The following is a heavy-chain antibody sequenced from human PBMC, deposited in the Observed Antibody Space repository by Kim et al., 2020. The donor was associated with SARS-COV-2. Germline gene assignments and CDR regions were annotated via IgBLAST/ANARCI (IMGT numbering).Heavy chain of an antibody. V-gene: IGHV4-30-4*01. D-gene: IGHD2-2*02. J-gene: IGHJ6*02. CDR1: GGSINSGDYY. Sequence: SETLSLTCTVSGGSINSGDYYWSWIRQPPGKGLEWIGYIRYSGNTYYNPSLKSRVTISVDTSKNQFSLRVSSVTAADTAVYYCVRDFRVRNVVVPDDIHYYGMDVWGQGTTVTVSS. CDR2: IRYSGNT. CDR3: VRDFRVRNVVVPDDIHYYGMDV.